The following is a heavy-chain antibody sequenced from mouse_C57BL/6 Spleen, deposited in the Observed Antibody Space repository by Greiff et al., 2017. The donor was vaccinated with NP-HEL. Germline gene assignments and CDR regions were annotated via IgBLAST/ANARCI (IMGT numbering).Heavy chain of an antibody. Sequence: EVQLQQSGPELVKPGASVKIPCKASGYTFTDYNMDWVKQSHGKSLEWIGDINPNNGGTIYNQKFKGKATLTVDKSSSTAYMELRSLTSEDTAVYYCARSTPPYYYGSSWNFDYWGQGTTLTVSS. CDR2: INPNNGGT. J-gene: IGHJ2*01. CDR1: GYTFTDYN. V-gene: IGHV1-18*01. CDR3: ARSTPPYYYGSSWNFDY. D-gene: IGHD1-1*01.